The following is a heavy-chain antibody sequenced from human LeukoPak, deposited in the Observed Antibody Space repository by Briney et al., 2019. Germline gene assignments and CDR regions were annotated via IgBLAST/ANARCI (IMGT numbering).Heavy chain of an antibody. D-gene: IGHD5-24*01. V-gene: IGHV5-51*01. CDR3: ARARVDGYNSYYFDY. CDR2: IYPGDSDT. J-gene: IGHJ4*02. CDR1: GYSFTSYW. Sequence: GESLKISCKGSGYSFTSYWIGWVRQMPGKGLEWMGIIYPGDSDTRYSPSFQGHQVTTSADKSISTAYLQWSSLKASDTAMYYCARARVDGYNSYYFDYWGQGTLVTVSS.